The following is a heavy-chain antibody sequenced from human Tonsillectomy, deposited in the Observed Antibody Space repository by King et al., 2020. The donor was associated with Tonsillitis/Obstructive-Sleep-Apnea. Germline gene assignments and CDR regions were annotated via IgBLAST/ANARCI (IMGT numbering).Heavy chain of an antibody. V-gene: IGHV5-51*01. CDR3: ARHXPXXGMNAFDI. D-gene: IGHD6-19*01. CDR1: GYSFATYW. Sequence: VQLVESGAEVKKPGESLKISCKGSGYSFATYWIGWVRQMPGKGLEWMGIIYPGDSDTRYSPSFQGQVTXPADKSNSTAYLQWSSLKASDTAMYYCARHXPXXGMNAFDIWGQXXLVTASS. CDR2: IYPGDSDT. J-gene: IGHJ3*02.